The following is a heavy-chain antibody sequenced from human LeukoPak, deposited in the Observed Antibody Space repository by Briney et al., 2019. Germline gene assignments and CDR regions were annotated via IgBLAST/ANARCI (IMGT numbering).Heavy chain of an antibody. J-gene: IGHJ6*03. CDR1: GYSFTRYW. CDR2: IYPGDSDT. CDR3: ARPPYYYDSSGYSYYYYMDV. D-gene: IGHD3-22*01. Sequence: GESLKISCKGSGYSFTRYWIGWVRQMPGKGLEWMGIIYPGDSDTRYSPSFQGQVTISADKSISTAYLQWSSLKASDTAMYYCARPPYYYDSSGYSYYYYMDVWGKGTTVTVSS. V-gene: IGHV5-51*01.